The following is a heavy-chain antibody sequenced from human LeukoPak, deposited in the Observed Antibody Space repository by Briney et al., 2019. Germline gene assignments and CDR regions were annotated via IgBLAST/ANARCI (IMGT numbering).Heavy chain of an antibody. CDR1: GFTFSSSE. J-gene: IGHJ4*02. D-gene: IGHD5-18*01. V-gene: IGHV3-48*03. CDR2: ISSSGSTI. Sequence: GGSLRLSCAASGFTFSSSEMNWVRQAPGKGLEWVSYISSSGSTIYYADSVKGRFTISRDNAKNSLYLQMNSLRAEDTAVYCCASNVDTATRAYWGQGTLVTVSS. CDR3: ASNVDTATRAY.